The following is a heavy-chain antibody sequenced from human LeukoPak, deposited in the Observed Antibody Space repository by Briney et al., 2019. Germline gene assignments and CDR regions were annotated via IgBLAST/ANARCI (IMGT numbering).Heavy chain of an antibody. CDR3: ARNYYFDY. Sequence: PSETLSLTCAVYGGSFSGYYWSWIRQPPGKGLEWIGEINHSGSTNYNPSLKSRVTISVDTSKNQFSLKLSSVTAADTAVYYCARNYYFDYWGQGTPVTVSS. J-gene: IGHJ4*02. CDR2: INHSGST. V-gene: IGHV4-34*01. CDR1: GGSFSGYY.